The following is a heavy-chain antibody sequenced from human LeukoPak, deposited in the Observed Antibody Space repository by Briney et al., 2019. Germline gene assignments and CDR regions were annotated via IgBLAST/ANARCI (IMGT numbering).Heavy chain of an antibody. D-gene: IGHD1-26*01. CDR3: AKVVGATTRGYFDY. V-gene: IGHV3-23*01. J-gene: IGHJ4*02. CDR2: ISGSGGST. Sequence: GGSLRLSCAASGFTFSSYAMGWVRQAPGKGLEWVSTISGSGGSTYYADSVKGRFTIPRDNSKNTLYLQMNSLRAEDTAVYYCAKVVGATTRGYFDYWGQGTLVTVSS. CDR1: GFTFSSYA.